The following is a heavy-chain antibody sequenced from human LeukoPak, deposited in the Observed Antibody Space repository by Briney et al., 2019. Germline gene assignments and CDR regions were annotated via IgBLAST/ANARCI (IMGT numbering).Heavy chain of an antibody. Sequence: ASVKVSCKASGYTFTSYGISWVRQAPGQGLEWMGWISAYNGNTNYAQKLQGRVTMATDTSASTAYMELRSLRSDDTAVYYGARDRDYYGSGSNYYMDVWGKGTTVTISS. CDR3: ARDRDYYGSGSNYYMDV. J-gene: IGHJ6*03. CDR2: ISAYNGNT. CDR1: GYTFTSYG. V-gene: IGHV1-18*01. D-gene: IGHD3-10*01.